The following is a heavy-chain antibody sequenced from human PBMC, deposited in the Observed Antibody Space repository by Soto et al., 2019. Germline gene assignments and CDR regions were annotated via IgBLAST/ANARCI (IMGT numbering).Heavy chain of an antibody. Sequence: QITLKESGPTLVKPTQTLTLTCTFSGFSLSATEVAVGWIRQPPGEALEWLALIYGDNDKRYRPALKSRLTITKDTSKNKVEITMTNMNPLDTGTYYCTHRSYTYGHGIDYWGQGTLVTVSS. CDR2: IYGDNDK. CDR1: GFSLSATEVA. D-gene: IGHD5-18*01. CDR3: THRSYTYGHGIDY. V-gene: IGHV2-5*02. J-gene: IGHJ4*02.